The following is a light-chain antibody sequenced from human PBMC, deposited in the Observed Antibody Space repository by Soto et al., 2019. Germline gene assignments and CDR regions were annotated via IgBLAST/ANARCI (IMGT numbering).Light chain of an antibody. CDR3: QQSYSSPVT. J-gene: IGKJ5*01. CDR1: QRIERY. CDR2: GAS. Sequence: IQMTQSPSSLSASVGDRVTITCRASQRIERYLNWYQQKTGKAPKLLIHGASTLQSGVPSRFSGAFSETEFSLTLSSVQHADLQTYFCQQSYSSPVTFGQGTRLEIK. V-gene: IGKV1-39*01.